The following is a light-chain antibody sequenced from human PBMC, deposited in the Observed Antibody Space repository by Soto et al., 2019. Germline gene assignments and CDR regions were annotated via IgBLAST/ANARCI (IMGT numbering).Light chain of an antibody. J-gene: IGKJ5*01. CDR3: QQRYNWPIT. CDR1: QSVSSY. V-gene: IGKV3-11*01. Sequence: EIVLTHSPATLSFSPWDTATLSFRSSQSVSSYIGWYPPKPGQAPRLLIYADSNRATGIPARFSGSGSGTDFTLTISSLEPEDFSVYYCQQRYNWPITFGQGTRLEIK. CDR2: ADS.